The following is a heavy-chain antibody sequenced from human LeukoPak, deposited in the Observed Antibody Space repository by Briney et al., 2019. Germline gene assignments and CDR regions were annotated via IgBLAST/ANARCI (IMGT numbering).Heavy chain of an antibody. CDR3: ARGYCSSTSRYETDY. V-gene: IGHV1-2*02. J-gene: IGHJ4*02. Sequence: ASVKVSCKASGYTFTGYYMHWVGPAPGQGLEWMGWINPNSGGTNYAQKFQGRVTMTRDTSISTAYMELSRLRSDDTAVYYCARGYCSSTSRYETDYWGQGTLVTVSS. CDR2: INPNSGGT. D-gene: IGHD2-2*01. CDR1: GYTFTGYY.